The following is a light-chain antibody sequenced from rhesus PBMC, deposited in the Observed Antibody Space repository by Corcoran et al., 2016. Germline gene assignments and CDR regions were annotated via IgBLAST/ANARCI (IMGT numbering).Light chain of an antibody. CDR3: QQSSNLWT. J-gene: IGKJ1*01. CDR1: QSVGSY. V-gene: IGKV3-24*04. CDR2: GAS. Sequence: ETVVTQSPATLALSPGERATLSCRASQSVGSYLAWYQQKPGQAPRLLIYGASSRATGIPDGFSGSGSGTDCTLTISSLEPEDVGVYYCQQSSNLWTFGQGTKVEIK.